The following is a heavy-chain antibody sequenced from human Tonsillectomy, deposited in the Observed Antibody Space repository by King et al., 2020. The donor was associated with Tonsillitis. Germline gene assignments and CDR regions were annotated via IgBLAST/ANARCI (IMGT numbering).Heavy chain of an antibody. J-gene: IGHJ4*02. CDR3: ARAGDIAVAGTVYFDY. D-gene: IGHD6-19*01. Sequence: VQLQESGPGLVKPSETLSLTCTVSGGSISSYYWSWIRQPPGKGLEWIGYIYYSGSTNYNPSLKSRVTISVDTSKNQFSLKLSSVTAADTAVYYCARAGDIAVAGTVYFDYWGQGTLVTVSS. CDR1: GGSISSYY. CDR2: IYYSGST. V-gene: IGHV4-59*01.